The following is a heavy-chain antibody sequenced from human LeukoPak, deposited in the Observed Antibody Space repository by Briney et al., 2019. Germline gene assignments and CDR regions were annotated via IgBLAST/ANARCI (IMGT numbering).Heavy chain of an antibody. CDR2: ISGSASSL. CDR3: ARYFSKVRGVFDY. Sequence: PGGSLRLSCAASGFIFSSYGMAWVRQAPGKGLEWVSAISGSASSLDYADPVKGRFTISRDNSKNTVHLQMNSLRAEDTAVYYCARYFSKVRGVFDYWGQGNQVTVSS. CDR1: GFIFSSYG. J-gene: IGHJ4*02. D-gene: IGHD3-10*01. V-gene: IGHV3-23*01.